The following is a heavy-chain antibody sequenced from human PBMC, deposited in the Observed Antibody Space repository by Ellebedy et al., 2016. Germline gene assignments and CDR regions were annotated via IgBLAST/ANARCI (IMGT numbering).Heavy chain of an antibody. CDR1: GYSFTNYW. D-gene: IGHD3-22*01. J-gene: IGHJ4*02. CDR2: IYPGDSDI. V-gene: IGHV5-51*01. CDR3: ARRDYYDGRRTAAAFDS. Sequence: GESLKISCKASGYSFTNYWIGWVRQMPGKGLEWMGIIYPGDSDIKYSPSFQGQVTISADTSITTAYLQWSSLKASDTAMYYCARRDYYDGRRTAAAFDSWGQGTLVSVSS.